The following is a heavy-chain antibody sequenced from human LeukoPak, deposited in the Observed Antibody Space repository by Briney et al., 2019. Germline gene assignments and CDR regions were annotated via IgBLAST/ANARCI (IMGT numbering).Heavy chain of an antibody. V-gene: IGHV3-23*01. CDR1: GFTFSSYA. CDR2: ISGSGGST. Sequence: PGGSLRLSCAASGFTFSSYAMSWVRQAPGKGLEWVSAISGSGGSTYYADSVKGRFTISRDNSKNTLYLQMNSLRAEDTAVYYCAKDSRRDSSGYYFFYPIDYWGQGTLVTVSS. CDR3: AKDSRRDSSGYYFFYPIDY. D-gene: IGHD3-22*01. J-gene: IGHJ4*02.